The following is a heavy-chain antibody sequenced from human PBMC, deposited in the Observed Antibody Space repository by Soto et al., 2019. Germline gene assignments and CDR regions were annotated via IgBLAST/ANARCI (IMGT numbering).Heavy chain of an antibody. Sequence: QVQLVQSGAEVKKPGSSVKVSCKASGGTFSSYTISWVRQAPGQGLEWMGRIIPILGIANYAQKFQGRVTITGEKSTSTAYVELSSLRSRDTDVYYCARGGVVVITAPKRSYGMDVWGQGTTVTVSS. CDR2: IIPILGIA. V-gene: IGHV1-69*02. CDR3: ARGGVVVITAPKRSYGMDV. CDR1: GGTFSSYT. J-gene: IGHJ6*02. D-gene: IGHD3-22*01.